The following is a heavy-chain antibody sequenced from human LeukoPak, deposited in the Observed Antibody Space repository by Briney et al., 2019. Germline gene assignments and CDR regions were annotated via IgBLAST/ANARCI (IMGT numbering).Heavy chain of an antibody. CDR1: GYTFTDCY. Sequence: ASVKVSCKASGYTFTDCYIHWVRQAPGQGLEWMGWINPNSGDTDSAQEFQGRVTMTSDTSITSAYMELTRLTSDDTAVYYCARSNTSGYYPPTLRYWGQGTLVTVSS. V-gene: IGHV1-2*02. CDR3: ARSNTSGYYPPTLRY. CDR2: INPNSGDT. J-gene: IGHJ4*02. D-gene: IGHD3-22*01.